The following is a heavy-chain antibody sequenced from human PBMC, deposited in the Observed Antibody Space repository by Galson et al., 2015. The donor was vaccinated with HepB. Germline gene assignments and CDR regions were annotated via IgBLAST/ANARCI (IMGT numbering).Heavy chain of an antibody. J-gene: IGHJ4*02. V-gene: IGHV3-21*01. CDR1: GFTFSNFR. CDR3: ARGAGSCSDTSCYDIYFDF. CDR2: ISSSGRYI. D-gene: IGHD2-2*01. Sequence: SLRLSCAASGFTFSNFRMNWVRQAPGKGLEWVSSISSSGRYIYYADSVKGRFTISRDNAKNSLSLQMNSLRAEDTADYYCARGAGSCSDTSCYDIYFDFWGQGALVTVSS.